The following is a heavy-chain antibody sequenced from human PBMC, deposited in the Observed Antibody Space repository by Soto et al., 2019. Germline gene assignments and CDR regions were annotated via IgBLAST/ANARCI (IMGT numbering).Heavy chain of an antibody. D-gene: IGHD1-7*01. V-gene: IGHV1-69*01. Sequence: QVQLVQSGAEVKKPGSSVKVSCKASGGTFSSYAISWVRQAPGQGLEWMGGIIPIFGTANYAQKFQGRVTITADEYTSTAYMELSSLRSEDTAVYYCARVGTTPYDERCYYFDYWGQGTLVTVSS. J-gene: IGHJ4*02. CDR1: GGTFSSYA. CDR2: IIPIFGTA. CDR3: ARVGTTPYDERCYYFDY.